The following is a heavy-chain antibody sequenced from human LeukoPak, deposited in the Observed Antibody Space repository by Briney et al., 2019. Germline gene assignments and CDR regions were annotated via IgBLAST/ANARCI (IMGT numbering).Heavy chain of an antibody. V-gene: IGHV3-23*01. CDR1: GFTFSSYA. J-gene: IGHJ3*02. Sequence: GGSLRLSCAASGFTFSSYAMSWVRQAPGKGLEWVSAISGSGGSTYYADSVKGRFTISRDNSKNTLYLQMNSLRAEDTAVYYCAKELGYISSWYGLSDAFDIWGQGTMVTVSS. CDR2: ISGSGGST. CDR3: AKELGYISSWYGLSDAFDI. D-gene: IGHD6-13*01.